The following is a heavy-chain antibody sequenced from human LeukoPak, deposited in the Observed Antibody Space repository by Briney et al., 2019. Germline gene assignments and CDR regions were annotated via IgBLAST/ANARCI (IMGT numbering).Heavy chain of an antibody. V-gene: IGHV3-23*01. CDR1: GLTFSSYA. Sequence: GGSLRLSCAACGLTFSSYAMSLVRQAPGKGLEWVSAINGGGGSTYYADSVKGRFTISRDNSKNTLYLQMNSLRAEDTAVYYCAKDKGPYSFGLSPFDSWGQGTLVTVSS. CDR3: AKDKGPYSFGLSPFDS. D-gene: IGHD5-18*01. J-gene: IGHJ4*02. CDR2: INGGGGST.